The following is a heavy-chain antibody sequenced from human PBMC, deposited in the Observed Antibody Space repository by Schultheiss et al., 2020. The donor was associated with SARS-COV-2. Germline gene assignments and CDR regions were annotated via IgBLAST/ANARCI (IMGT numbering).Heavy chain of an antibody. V-gene: IGHV4-59*12. D-gene: IGHD3-22*01. CDR2: IYYSGST. CDR3: ASRYYYDSSGYCYFDY. CDR1: GGSISSYY. Sequence: SETLSLTCTVSGGSISSYYWSWIRQPAGKGLEWIGYIYYSGSTYYNPSLKSLVTISVDTSKNQFSLKLSSVTAADTAVYYCASRYYYDSSGYCYFDYWGQGTLVTVSS. J-gene: IGHJ4*02.